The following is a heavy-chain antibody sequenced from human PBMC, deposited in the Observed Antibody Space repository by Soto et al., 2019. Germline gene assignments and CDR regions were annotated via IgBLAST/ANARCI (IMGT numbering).Heavy chain of an antibody. D-gene: IGHD2-2*01. Sequence: PGGSLRLSCAASGFTFDDYAMHWVRQAPGKGLEWVSGISWNSGSIGYADSVKGRFTISRDNAKNSLYLQMNSLRAEDTALYYCAKDILSPVTSFNWGQGTLVTVSS. J-gene: IGHJ4*02. V-gene: IGHV3-9*01. CDR2: ISWNSGSI. CDR1: GFTFDDYA. CDR3: AKDILSPVTSFN.